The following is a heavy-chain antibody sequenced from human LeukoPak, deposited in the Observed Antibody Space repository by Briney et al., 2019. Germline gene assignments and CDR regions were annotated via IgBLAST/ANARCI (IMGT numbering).Heavy chain of an antibody. Sequence: GRSLRLSCAASGFTFSSYGMHWVRQAPGKGLEWVAVISYDGSNKYYADSVKGRFTISRDNSKNTLYLQMNGLRAEDTAVYYCATRTSGAFDFWGQGTMVIVS. CDR2: ISYDGSNK. CDR1: GFTFSSYG. CDR3: ATRTSGAFDF. V-gene: IGHV3-30*03. J-gene: IGHJ3*01.